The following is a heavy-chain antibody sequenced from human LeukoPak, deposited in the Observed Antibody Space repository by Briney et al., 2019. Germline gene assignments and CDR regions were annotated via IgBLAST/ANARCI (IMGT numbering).Heavy chain of an antibody. CDR1: GGSFSGYY. Sequence: SETLSLTCAVYGGSFSGYYWSWIRQPPGKGLEWIGEINHSGSTNYNPSLKSRVTISADTSKNQFSPKLSSVTAADTAVYYCATLWLRGLVAFDIWGQGTMVTVSS. CDR2: INHSGST. D-gene: IGHD5-18*01. J-gene: IGHJ3*02. V-gene: IGHV4-34*01. CDR3: ATLWLRGLVAFDI.